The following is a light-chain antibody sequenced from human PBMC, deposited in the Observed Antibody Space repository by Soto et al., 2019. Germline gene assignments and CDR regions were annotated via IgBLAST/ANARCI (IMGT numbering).Light chain of an antibody. V-gene: IGLV2-14*03. CDR2: DVS. CDR1: SSDVGAYDY. Sequence: QSALTQPASVSGSPGQSITISCTGTSSDVGAYDYVSWYQQHPGEVPKLMIFDVSDRPSGVSNRFSGSKSGNTASLTISGLQAEDEAAYYCSSFTTSTSYVFGTGTKLTVL. CDR3: SSFTTSTSYV. J-gene: IGLJ1*01.